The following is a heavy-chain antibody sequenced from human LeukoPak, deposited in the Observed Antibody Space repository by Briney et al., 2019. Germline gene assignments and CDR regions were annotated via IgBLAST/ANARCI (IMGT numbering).Heavy chain of an antibody. CDR1: GFTVSSNY. D-gene: IGHD3-22*01. CDR3: AKHPSGYHYDHFDY. J-gene: IGHJ4*02. V-gene: IGHV3-23*01. Sequence: GGSLRLSCAASGFTVSSNYMSWVRQAPGKGLEWVSAISGSGGSTYYADSVKGRFTISSDNSKNTLYLQMNSLRVEDTAVYYCAKHPSGYHYDHFDYWGQGTLVTVSS. CDR2: ISGSGGST.